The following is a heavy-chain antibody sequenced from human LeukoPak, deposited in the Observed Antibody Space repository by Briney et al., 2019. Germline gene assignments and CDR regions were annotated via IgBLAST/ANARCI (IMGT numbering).Heavy chain of an antibody. CDR1: GFTFSSYW. CDR3: ARDAGHRDPFDY. V-gene: IGHV3-74*01. D-gene: IGHD6-13*01. J-gene: IGHJ4*02. Sequence: GALRLSCAASGFTFSSYWMHWVRQAPGKGLVWVSRINSDGSSTSYADSVKGRFTISRDNAKNTLYLQMNSLRAEDTAVYYCARDAGHRDPFDYWGQGTLVTVSS. CDR2: INSDGSST.